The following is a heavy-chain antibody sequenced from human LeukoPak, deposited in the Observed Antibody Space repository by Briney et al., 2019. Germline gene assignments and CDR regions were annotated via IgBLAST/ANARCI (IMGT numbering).Heavy chain of an antibody. Sequence: ASVKVCCKASGYTFTSYAMHWVRQAPGQRLEWMGWINAGNGNTKYSQKFQGRVTITRDTSESTSYMELSSLRSEDTAVYYCARIRYGSVSYYSDYWGQGTLVTVSS. CDR3: ARIRYGSVSYYSDY. CDR1: GYTFTSYA. J-gene: IGHJ4*02. CDR2: INAGNGNT. D-gene: IGHD3-10*01. V-gene: IGHV1-3*01.